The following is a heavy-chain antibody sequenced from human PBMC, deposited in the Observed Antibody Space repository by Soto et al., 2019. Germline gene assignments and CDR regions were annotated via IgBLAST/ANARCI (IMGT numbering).Heavy chain of an antibody. CDR3: ARSYFDYYDSSGPMAFDI. J-gene: IGHJ3*02. CDR2: IYYSGST. D-gene: IGHD3-22*01. CDR1: GGSISSGGYY. Sequence: SETLSLTCTVSGGSISSGGYYWSWIRQHPGKGLEWIGYIYYSGSTYYNPSLKSRVTISVDTSKNQFSLKLSSVTAADTAVYYCARSYFDYYDSSGPMAFDIWGQGTMVTVAS. V-gene: IGHV4-31*03.